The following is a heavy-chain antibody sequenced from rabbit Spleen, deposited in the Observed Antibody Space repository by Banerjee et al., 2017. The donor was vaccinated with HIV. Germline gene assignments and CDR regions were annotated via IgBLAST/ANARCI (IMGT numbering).Heavy chain of an antibody. J-gene: IGHJ6*01. CDR3: ARDSGTSFSTYGMDL. D-gene: IGHD8-1*01. V-gene: IGHV1S40*01. Sequence: QSLEESGGDLVKPEGSLTLTCTASGFSFSGDYVMCWVRQAPGKGPEWIACIAAGVSYTTYYATWAKGRFTISKTSSTTVTLQMTSLTAADTATYFCARDSGTSFSTYGMDLWGPGTLVTVS. CDR2: IAAGVSYTT. CDR1: GFSFSGDYV.